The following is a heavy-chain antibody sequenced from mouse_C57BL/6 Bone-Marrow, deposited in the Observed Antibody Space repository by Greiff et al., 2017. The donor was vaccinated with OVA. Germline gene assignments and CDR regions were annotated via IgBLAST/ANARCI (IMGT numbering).Heavy chain of an antibody. V-gene: IGHV1-55*01. CDR2: IYPGSGST. D-gene: IGHD2-4*01. Sequence: QVQLQPPGAELVKPGASVKMSCKASGYTFTSYWITWVKQRPGQGLEWIGDIYPGSGSTNYNEKFKSKATLTVDTSSSTAYMQLSSLTSEDSAVYYCAREGITTSYFDYWGQGTTLTVSS. CDR3: AREGITTSYFDY. J-gene: IGHJ2*01. CDR1: GYTFTSYW.